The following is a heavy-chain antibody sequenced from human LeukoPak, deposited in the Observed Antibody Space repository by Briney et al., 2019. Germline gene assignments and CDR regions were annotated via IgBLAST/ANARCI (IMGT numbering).Heavy chain of an antibody. CDR2: IYTSGST. CDR3: ARAESTWPYSSSYYFDY. CDR1: GGSISSGSYY. V-gene: IGHV4-61*02. Sequence: SETLSLTCTVSGGSISSGSYYWSWIRQPAGKGLEWIGRIYTSGSTNYNPSLKSRVTISVDTSKNQFSLKLSSVTAADTAVYYCARAESTWPYSSSYYFDYWGQGTLVTVSS. J-gene: IGHJ4*02. D-gene: IGHD6-6*01.